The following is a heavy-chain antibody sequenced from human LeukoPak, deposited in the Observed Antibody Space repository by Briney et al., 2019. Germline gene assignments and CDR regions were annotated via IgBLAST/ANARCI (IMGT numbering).Heavy chain of an antibody. CDR2: ISAYNGNT. J-gene: IGHJ5*02. Sequence: ASVKVSCKASGYTCTSYGISWVRQAPGQGLEWLGWISAYNGNTNYAQKLQGRVTMTRGTSTSTAYMELRSLRSDDTTVYYCARDLYCSSTSCHGYWFDPWGQGTLVTVSS. D-gene: IGHD2-2*01. CDR3: ARDLYCSSTSCHGYWFDP. V-gene: IGHV1-18*01. CDR1: GYTCTSYG.